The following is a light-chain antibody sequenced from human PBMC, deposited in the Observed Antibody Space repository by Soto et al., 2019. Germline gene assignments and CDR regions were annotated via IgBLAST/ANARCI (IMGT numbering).Light chain of an antibody. CDR2: AAS. V-gene: IGKV1-39*01. Sequence: DIQMTQSPSSLSASVGDRVTITCRASQSISTYLHWYQQKPGKAPNLLIYAASTLQSGVPSRFSGSGSETDFTLTISRLQPEDFATYFCQHGYSSPLTFGGGTKVDIK. CDR3: QHGYSSPLT. J-gene: IGKJ4*01. CDR1: QSISTY.